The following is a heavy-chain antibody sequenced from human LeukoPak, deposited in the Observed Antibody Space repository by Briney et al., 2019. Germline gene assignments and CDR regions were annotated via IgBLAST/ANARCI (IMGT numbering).Heavy chain of an antibody. D-gene: IGHD3-22*01. Sequence: SETLSLTCTVSGGSISSSSYYWGWIRQPPGKGLEWIGYIYYSGSTNYNPSLKSRVTISVDTSKNQFSLKLSSVTAADTAVYYCARENYDSSGTFDIWGQGTMVTVSS. J-gene: IGHJ3*02. CDR3: ARENYDSSGTFDI. CDR2: IYYSGST. CDR1: GGSISSSSYY. V-gene: IGHV4-61*01.